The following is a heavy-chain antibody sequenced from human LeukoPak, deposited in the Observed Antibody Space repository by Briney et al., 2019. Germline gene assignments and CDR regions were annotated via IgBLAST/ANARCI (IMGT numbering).Heavy chain of an antibody. CDR1: GFTFSSYA. D-gene: IGHD3-9*01. CDR3: AKGANYFDGSTYQDAFDV. Sequence: PGGSLRLSCAASGFTFSSYAMSWVRQAPGKGLEWVSAISGSGGSTYYADSVKGRFTISRDNSKNTLYLQMNSLRAEDTAVYYCAKGANYFDGSTYQDAFDVWGQGTMVTVSS. CDR2: ISGSGGST. V-gene: IGHV3-23*01. J-gene: IGHJ3*01.